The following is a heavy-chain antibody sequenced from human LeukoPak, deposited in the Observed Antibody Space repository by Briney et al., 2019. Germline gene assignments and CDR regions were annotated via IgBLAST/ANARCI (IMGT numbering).Heavy chain of an antibody. CDR2: MYYTGST. D-gene: IGHD6-6*01. J-gene: IGHJ3*02. CDR3: ARDRRISSRPNDAFDI. CDR1: GSSISSYY. V-gene: IGHV4-59*01. Sequence: SETLSLTCTVSGSSISSYYWSWLRQPPGKGLEWIGYMYYTGSTNYNPSLESRVTISVDTSKNQFSLRLSSVSAADTAVYYCARDRRISSRPNDAFDIWGQGTMVTVSS.